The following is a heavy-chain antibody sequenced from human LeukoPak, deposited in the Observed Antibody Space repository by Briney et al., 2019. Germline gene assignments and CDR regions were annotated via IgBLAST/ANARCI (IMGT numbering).Heavy chain of an antibody. D-gene: IGHD6-13*01. Sequence: ASVKVSCKASGYTFTSYYMHWVRQAPGQGLEWMGIINPSGGSTSYAQKFQGRVTMTRDRSTSTVYMELSSLRSEDTAVYYCASTGAPNSSSYEEDLDYWGQGTLVTVSS. J-gene: IGHJ4*02. CDR1: GYTFTSYY. V-gene: IGHV1-46*01. CDR2: INPSGGST. CDR3: ASTGAPNSSSYEEDLDY.